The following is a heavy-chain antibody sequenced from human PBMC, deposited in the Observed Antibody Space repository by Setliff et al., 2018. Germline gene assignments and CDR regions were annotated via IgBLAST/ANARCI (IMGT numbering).Heavy chain of an antibody. D-gene: IGHD2-15*01. CDR2: ITGSGTT. V-gene: IGHV3-23*01. CDR3: ASHCSGGNCYDAFDV. J-gene: IGHJ3*01. Sequence: GGSLRFSCTASGFIFTNYAMSWVRQAPGKGLEWVSAITGSGTTYYADSVKGRFTISRDNAKNTLYLQMNSLRAEDSAIYYCASHCSGGNCYDAFDVWGQGALVTVSS. CDR1: GFIFTNYA.